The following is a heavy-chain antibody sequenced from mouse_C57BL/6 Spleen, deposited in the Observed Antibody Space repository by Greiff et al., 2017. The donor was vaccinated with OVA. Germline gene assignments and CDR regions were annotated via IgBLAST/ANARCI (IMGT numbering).Heavy chain of an antibody. CDR1: GYAFSSSW. CDR3: AKLYYGNSTYAMDY. CDR2: IYPGDGDT. V-gene: IGHV1-82*01. J-gene: IGHJ4*01. D-gene: IGHD2-1*01. Sequence: VKLMESGPELVKPGASVKISCKASGYAFSSSWMNWVKQRPGKGLEWIGRIYPGDGDTNYNGKVKGKATLTADKSSSTAYMQLSSLTSEDSAVYFCAKLYYGNSTYAMDYWGQGTSVTVSS.